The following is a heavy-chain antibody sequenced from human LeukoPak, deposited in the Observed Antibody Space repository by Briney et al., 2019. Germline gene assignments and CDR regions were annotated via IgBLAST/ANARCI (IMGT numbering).Heavy chain of an antibody. CDR3: ARGDIVEGGYFDY. CDR2: IYYSGST. J-gene: IGHJ4*02. V-gene: IGHV4-31*03. CDR1: GGSISSGGYY. D-gene: IGHD2-15*01. Sequence: SETLSLTCTVSGGSISSGGYYWSWIRQHPGKGLEWIVYIYYSGSTYYNPSLQSRVTISVDTSKNQFSLKLSSVTATDTAVYYCARGDIVEGGYFDYWDQGTLVTVSA.